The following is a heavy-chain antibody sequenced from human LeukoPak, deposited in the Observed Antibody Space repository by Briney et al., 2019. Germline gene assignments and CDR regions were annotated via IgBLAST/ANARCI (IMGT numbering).Heavy chain of an antibody. CDR3: ARLAVATTQGFDY. D-gene: IGHD5-12*01. CDR2: TYYRSKWYN. J-gene: IGHJ4*02. CDR1: GDSVSSNSAA. Sequence: KGSQTLSLTCAISGDSVSSNSAAWNWIRQSPSRGLEWLGRTYYRSKWYNDYAVSVKSRVTINPDTSKNRFSLHLNSVTPEDTAVYYCARLAVATTQGFDYWGQGTLVTVSS. V-gene: IGHV6-1*01.